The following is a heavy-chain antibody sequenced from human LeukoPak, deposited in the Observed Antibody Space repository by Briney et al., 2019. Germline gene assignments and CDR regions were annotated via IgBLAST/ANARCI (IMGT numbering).Heavy chain of an antibody. CDR3: ARSVQWLAFDY. V-gene: IGHV4-39*07. J-gene: IGHJ4*02. CDR1: VGSFGSIGYS. CDR2: IYYSGST. D-gene: IGHD6-19*01. Sequence: SETLSSTGTAPVGSFGSIGYSGGWFRRPPGKGLEWIGSIYYSGSTYYNPSLKSRVTISVDTSKNQFSLKLSSVTAADTAVYYCARSVQWLAFDYWGQGTLVTVSS.